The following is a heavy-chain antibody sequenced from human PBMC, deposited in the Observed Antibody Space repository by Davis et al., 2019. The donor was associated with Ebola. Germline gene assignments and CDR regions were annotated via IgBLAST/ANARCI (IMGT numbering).Heavy chain of an antibody. V-gene: IGHV3-23*01. J-gene: IGHJ4*02. CDR3: AKIVVVTAIPYFDY. CDR2: ISGSGGRT. Sequence: GESLKISCAASGFTFSSYAMSWVRQAPGKGLEWVSAISGSGGRTYYADSVKGRFTISRDNSKNTLYLQMNSLRAEDTAVYYCAKIVVVTAIPYFDYWGQGTLVTVSS. CDR1: GFTFSSYA. D-gene: IGHD2-21*02.